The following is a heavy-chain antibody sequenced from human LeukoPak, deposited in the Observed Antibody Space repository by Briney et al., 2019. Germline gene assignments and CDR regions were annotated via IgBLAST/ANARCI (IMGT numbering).Heavy chain of an antibody. CDR3: ARVSRGYTSAGDAFDI. Sequence: SQTLSLTCTVSGGSISSGGYYWSWIRQPPGKGLEWIGYIYHSGSTYYNPSLKSRVTISVDRSKNQISLKLSSVTAADTAVYYCARVSRGYTSAGDAFDIWGQGTMVTVSS. J-gene: IGHJ3*02. CDR1: GGSISSGGYY. V-gene: IGHV4-30-2*01. CDR2: IYHSGST. D-gene: IGHD5-18*01.